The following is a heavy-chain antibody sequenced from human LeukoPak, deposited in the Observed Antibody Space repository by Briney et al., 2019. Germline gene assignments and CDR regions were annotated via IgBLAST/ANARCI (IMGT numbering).Heavy chain of an antibody. Sequence: PGGSLRLSCAASGFTFSSYGMHWVRQAPGKGLEWAAFIRNDATNQYYADSVRGRFTISRDNAKNTLYLQMNSLRAEDTALYHCARSNYCSSTNCQVFDHWGQGTLVTVSS. CDR3: ARSNYCSSTNCQVFDH. CDR1: GFTFSSYG. V-gene: IGHV3-30*02. CDR2: IRNDATNQ. D-gene: IGHD2-2*01. J-gene: IGHJ4*02.